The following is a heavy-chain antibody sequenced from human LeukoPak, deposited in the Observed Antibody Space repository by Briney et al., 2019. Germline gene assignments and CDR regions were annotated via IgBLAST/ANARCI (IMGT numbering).Heavy chain of an antibody. CDR3: ARGLPYGSGSYFAPYYMDV. V-gene: IGHV4-34*01. J-gene: IGHJ6*03. Sequence: SETLSLTCAVYGGSFSGYYWSWIRQPPGKGLEWLGEINHSGSTNYNPSLKSRVTISVDTSKNQFSLKLSSVTAADTAVYYCARGLPYGSGSYFAPYYMDVWGKGTTVTVSS. CDR1: GGSFSGYY. D-gene: IGHD3-10*01. CDR2: INHSGST.